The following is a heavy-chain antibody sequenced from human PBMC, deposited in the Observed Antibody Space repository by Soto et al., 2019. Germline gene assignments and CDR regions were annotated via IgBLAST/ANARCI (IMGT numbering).Heavy chain of an antibody. CDR3: AREEVGGHYYYYGMDV. V-gene: IGHV1-18*01. D-gene: IGHD2-15*01. J-gene: IGHJ6*02. CDR2: ISAYNGNT. Sequence: QVQLVQSGAEVKKPGASVKVSCKASGYTFTSYGISWVRQAPGQGLEWMGWISAYNGNTNYAQKLQSRVTMTTDTSTSTAYMELRSLRSDDTAVYYCAREEVGGHYYYYGMDVWGQGTTVTVSS. CDR1: GYTFTSYG.